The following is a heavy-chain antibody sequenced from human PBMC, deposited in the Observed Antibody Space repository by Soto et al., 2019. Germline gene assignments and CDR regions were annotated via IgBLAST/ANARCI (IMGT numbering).Heavy chain of an antibody. V-gene: IGHV3-7*03. J-gene: IGHJ6*02. Sequence: EVQLVESGGGLVQPGGSLRLSCAASGVSFSTFWMTWVRQAPGKGLDWVANINEAGSEKNYADSVKGRFTISRDNAEKSLYLHMDSLRAEDTAVYYCARGRGMGLCGQGTKVTVSS. CDR1: GVSFSTFW. CDR2: INEAGSEK. CDR3: ARGRGMGL.